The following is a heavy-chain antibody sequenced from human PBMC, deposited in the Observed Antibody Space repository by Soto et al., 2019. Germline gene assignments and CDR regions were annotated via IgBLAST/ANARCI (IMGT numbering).Heavy chain of an antibody. D-gene: IGHD1-26*01. CDR3: ARGWEGDFDY. CDR2: INRDGGEK. Sequence: DVQLVESGGGLVQPGGSLSLSCAASGFTFTTYWMGWLRQAPGKGLEWVANINRDGGEKYYVVSVKGRFVVSSDNAKNSLYLQRNRLRAEDTAVYYCARGWEGDFDYWGQLILVIVSS. J-gene: IGHJ4*02. V-gene: IGHV3-7*01. CDR1: GFTFTTYW.